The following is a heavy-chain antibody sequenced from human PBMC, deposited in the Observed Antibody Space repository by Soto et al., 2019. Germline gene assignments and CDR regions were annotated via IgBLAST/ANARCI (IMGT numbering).Heavy chain of an antibody. CDR2: ISAYNGNT. CDR1: GYTFTSYG. D-gene: IGHD2-2*01. J-gene: IGHJ6*02. Sequence: ASVKVSCKASGYTFTSYGISWVRQAPGQGLEWMGWISAYNGNTDYAQKLQGRVTMTTDTSTSTAYMELRSLRSDDTAVYYCARDTRRTKYCSSTSCTPHYYGMDVWGQGTTVTVSS. CDR3: ARDTRRTKYCSSTSCTPHYYGMDV. V-gene: IGHV1-18*01.